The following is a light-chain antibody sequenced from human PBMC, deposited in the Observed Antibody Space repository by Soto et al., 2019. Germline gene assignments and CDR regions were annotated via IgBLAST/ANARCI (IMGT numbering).Light chain of an antibody. CDR2: GAS. CDR3: QQYNNWPPWT. J-gene: IGKJ1*01. V-gene: IGKV3-15*01. Sequence: EVVKRQSPATLTVSPGERATLSCRASQSVTTNMAWYQQKPGQAPRLLIYGASTRATGIPARFSGSGSGTDFTLTISSLQSEDFAVYYCQQYNNWPPWTFGQGTKVDI. CDR1: QSVTTN.